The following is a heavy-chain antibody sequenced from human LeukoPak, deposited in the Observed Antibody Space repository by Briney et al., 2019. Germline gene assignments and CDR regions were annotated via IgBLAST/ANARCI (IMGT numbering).Heavy chain of an antibody. J-gene: IGHJ2*01. D-gene: IGHD3-22*01. V-gene: IGHV4-59*01. CDR3: ARDKTLYYYDSTGVWYFDL. Sequence: SETLSLTCTVSGGSISSYYWSWIRQPPGKGLEWIGYIYYSGSTNYNPSLKSRVTISVDTSKNQFSLKLSSVTAADTAVYYCARDKTLYYYDSTGVWYFDLWGRGTLVTVFS. CDR1: GGSISSYY. CDR2: IYYSGST.